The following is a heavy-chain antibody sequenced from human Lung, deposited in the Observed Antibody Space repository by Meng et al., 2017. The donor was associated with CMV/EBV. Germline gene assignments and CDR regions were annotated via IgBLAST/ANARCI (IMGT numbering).Heavy chain of an antibody. CDR2: MSGNTGFI. V-gene: IGHV3-9*01. J-gene: IGHJ6*02. D-gene: IGHD2-21*02. Sequence: SLKISCTASGFTFDDFAMHWVRQSPGEGLEWVSGMSGNTGFIGYADSVKGRFTISRDNAKKTLSLQINTLRAEDTALYYCTKGGGERVTFDAMDVWGQGTTVTVSS. CDR1: GFTFDDFA. CDR3: TKGGGERVTFDAMDV.